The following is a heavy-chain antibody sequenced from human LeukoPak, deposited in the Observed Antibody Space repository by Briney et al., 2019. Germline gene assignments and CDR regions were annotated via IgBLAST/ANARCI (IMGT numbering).Heavy chain of an antibody. CDR3: ARIPRTWLRFPYFDY. CDR2: IWYDGSNK. V-gene: IGHV3-33*01. J-gene: IGHJ4*02. CDR1: GFTFSSYG. Sequence: PGGSLRLSCAASGFTFSSYGMHWVRQAPGKGLEWVAVIWYDGSNKYYADSVKGRSTISRDNSKNTLYLQMNSLRGEDTAVYYCARIPRTWLRFPYFDYWGQGTLVTVSS. D-gene: IGHD5-12*01.